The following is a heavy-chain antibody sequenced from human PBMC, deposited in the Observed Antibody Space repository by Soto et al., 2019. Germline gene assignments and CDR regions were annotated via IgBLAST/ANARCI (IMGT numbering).Heavy chain of an antibody. CDR3: ARDYYDSSGYSPLRFDP. J-gene: IGHJ5*02. CDR1: GFTFSSYA. Sequence: GGSLRLSCGASGFTFSSYAMHWVRQAPGKGLEWVAVISYDGSNKYYADSVKGRFTISRDNSKNTLYLQMNSLRAEDTAVYYCARDYYDSSGYSPLRFDPWGQGTLVTVYS. CDR2: ISYDGSNK. V-gene: IGHV3-30-3*01. D-gene: IGHD3-22*01.